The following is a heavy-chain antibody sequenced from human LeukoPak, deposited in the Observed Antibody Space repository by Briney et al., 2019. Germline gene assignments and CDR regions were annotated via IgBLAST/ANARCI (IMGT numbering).Heavy chain of an antibody. J-gene: IGHJ4*02. D-gene: IGHD6-25*01. V-gene: IGHV1-46*01. Sequence: ASVKVSCKASGYTFTTYYMHWMRQAPGQGPEWMGIINPRGGSTDYSQKFQGRIIMTSDTSTSTVYMELSSLRSDDTAVYFCARVGSAAATADYWGQGTLVTVSS. CDR1: GYTFTTYY. CDR3: ARVGSAAATADY. CDR2: INPRGGST.